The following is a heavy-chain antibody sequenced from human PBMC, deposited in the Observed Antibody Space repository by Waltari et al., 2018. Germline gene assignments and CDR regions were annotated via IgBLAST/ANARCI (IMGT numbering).Heavy chain of an antibody. J-gene: IGHJ6*03. Sequence: QVQLVESGGGVVQPGGSLRLSCAASGFTFSSYGMHWVRQAPGKGLEWVAFIRYDGSNKYYADSVKGRFISRDNSKNTLYLQMNSLRAEDTAVYYCAKDSDYYYMDVWGKGTTVTISS. V-gene: IGHV3-30*02. CDR2: IRYDGSNK. CDR3: AKDSDYYYMDV. D-gene: IGHD3-10*01. CDR1: GFTFSSYG.